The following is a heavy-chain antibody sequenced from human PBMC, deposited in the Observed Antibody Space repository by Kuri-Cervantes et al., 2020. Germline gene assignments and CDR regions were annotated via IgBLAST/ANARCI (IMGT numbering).Heavy chain of an antibody. D-gene: IGHD5-18*01. CDR2: IKSKTDGGTT. Sequence: GGSLRLSCAASGFAFSHTWMSWVRQAPGKGLEWVGRIKSKTDGGTTDYAAPVKGRFTISRDDSKNTLYLQMNSLKTEDTAVYYCTRDTAMVIYYFDYWGQGTLVTVSS. CDR1: GFAFSHTW. V-gene: IGHV3-15*01. J-gene: IGHJ4*02. CDR3: TRDTAMVIYYFDY.